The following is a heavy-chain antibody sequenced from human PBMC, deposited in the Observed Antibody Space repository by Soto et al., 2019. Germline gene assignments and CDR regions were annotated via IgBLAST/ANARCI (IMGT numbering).Heavy chain of an antibody. Sequence: EVQLVESGRGLVKPGGSLRLSCAASGFTFGSYSMNWVRQAPGKGLEWVSSISSSSSYIYYADSVKGRFTISRDNAKNSLYLQMNSLRAEDTAVYYCAREVDSSANWFDPWGQGTLVTVSS. CDR1: GFTFGSYS. J-gene: IGHJ5*02. V-gene: IGHV3-21*01. CDR2: ISSSSSYI. CDR3: AREVDSSANWFDP. D-gene: IGHD3-22*01.